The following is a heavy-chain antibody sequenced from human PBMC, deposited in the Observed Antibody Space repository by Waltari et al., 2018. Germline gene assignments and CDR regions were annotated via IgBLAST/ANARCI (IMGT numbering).Heavy chain of an antibody. D-gene: IGHD2-2*01. J-gene: IGHJ4*02. V-gene: IGHV4-4*02. Sequence: QVQLQESGQGLVQPSGTLSLTCAVSGDSISGNYWWSWVRQSPEKGLEWIGQVQHSGKTHYNPSLQSRVTISVDKPKNQFSLNLNSVTAADTAIYYCAGDRAIGLFFDYWGRGTLVTVSS. CDR2: VQHSGKT. CDR3: AGDRAIGLFFDY. CDR1: GDSISGNYW.